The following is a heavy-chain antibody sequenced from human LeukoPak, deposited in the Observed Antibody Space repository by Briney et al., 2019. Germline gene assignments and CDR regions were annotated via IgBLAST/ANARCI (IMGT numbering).Heavy chain of an antibody. CDR3: AKDFVVVPGNVNYFDY. D-gene: IGHD2-21*02. CDR1: GFIFSNYW. CDR2: IKEDGSKK. J-gene: IGHJ4*02. Sequence: GGSLRLSCAASGFIFSNYWMTWVRQAPGKGLEWVANIKEDGSKKYYVDSVKGRFTVSRDNSKNTLYVQMKSLRAEDTAVYYCAKDFVVVPGNVNYFDYWGQGTLVTVSS. V-gene: IGHV3-7*03.